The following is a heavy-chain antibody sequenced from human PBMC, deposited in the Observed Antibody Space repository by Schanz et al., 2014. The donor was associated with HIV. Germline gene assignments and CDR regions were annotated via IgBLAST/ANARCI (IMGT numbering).Heavy chain of an antibody. CDR2: ISGSGGSI. D-gene: IGHD6-25*01. V-gene: IGHV3-23*01. CDR1: GFTFSSDA. Sequence: EVQLLESGGGLVQPGGSLRLSCTASGFTFSSDAMSWVRQAPGTGLEWVSIISGSGGSIYYADSVKGRFTISRDNSKNTLYLRMNRLRVEDSAVYYCAKVRRLLTRRDWFDPWGQGTLVTVSS. CDR3: AKVRRLLTRRDWFDP. J-gene: IGHJ5*02.